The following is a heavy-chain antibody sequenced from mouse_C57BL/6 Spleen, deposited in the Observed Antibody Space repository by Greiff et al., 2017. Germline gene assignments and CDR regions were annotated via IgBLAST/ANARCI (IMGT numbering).Heavy chain of an antibody. CDR2: ISSGGDYI. CDR3: TRDGHYYGSSYYAMDY. Sequence: DVKLVESGEGLVKPGGSLKLSCAASGFTFSSYAMSWVRQTPEKRLEWVAYISSGGDYIYYADTVKGRFTISRDNARNTLYLQMSSLKSEDTAMYYCTRDGHYYGSSYYAMDYWGQGTSVTVSS. V-gene: IGHV5-9-1*02. CDR1: GFTFSSYA. J-gene: IGHJ4*01. D-gene: IGHD1-1*01.